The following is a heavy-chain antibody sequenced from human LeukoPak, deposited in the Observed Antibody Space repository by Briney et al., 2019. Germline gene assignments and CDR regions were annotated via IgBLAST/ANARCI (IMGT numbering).Heavy chain of an antibody. J-gene: IGHJ4*02. CDR2: IYTSGGT. D-gene: IGHD2-2*02. CDR3: ARADCSSTNCYTMGY. CDR1: GGSISSSSYY. V-gene: IGHV4-61*02. Sequence: SETLSLTCTVSGGSISSSSYYLNWIRQPAGKGLEWIGRIYTSGGTNYNPSLKSRVTISVDTSKNQFSLQLSSVTAADTAVYYCARADCSSTNCYTMGYWGQGTLVTVSS.